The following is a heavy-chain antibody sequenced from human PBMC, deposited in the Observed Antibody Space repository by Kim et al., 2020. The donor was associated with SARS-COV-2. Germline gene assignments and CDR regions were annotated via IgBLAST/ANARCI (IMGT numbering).Heavy chain of an antibody. CDR2: IKSKTDGGTT. CDR1: GFTFSNAW. CDR3: TTDPDTAIPYYYGMDV. J-gene: IGHJ6*02. D-gene: IGHD5-18*01. Sequence: GGSLRLSCAASGFTFSNAWMSWVRQAPGKGLEWVGRIKSKTDGGTTDYAAPVKGRFTISRDDSKNTLYLQMNSLKTEDTAVYYCTTDPDTAIPYYYGMDVWGQGTTVTVSS. V-gene: IGHV3-15*01.